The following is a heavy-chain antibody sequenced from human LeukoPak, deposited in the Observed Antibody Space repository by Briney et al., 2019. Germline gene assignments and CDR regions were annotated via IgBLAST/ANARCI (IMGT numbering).Heavy chain of an antibody. V-gene: IGHV4-39*07. CDR1: GGSISSSSYY. D-gene: IGHD3-10*01. CDR2: IYYSGST. CDR3: ARVVSEALREVYYGSMDYYGMDV. Sequence: SETLSLTCTVSGGSISSSSYYWGWIRQPPGKGLEWIGSIYYSGSTYYNPSLKSRVTISVDTSKNQFSLKLSSVTAADTAVYYCARVVSEALREVYYGSMDYYGMDVWGQGTTVTVSS. J-gene: IGHJ6*02.